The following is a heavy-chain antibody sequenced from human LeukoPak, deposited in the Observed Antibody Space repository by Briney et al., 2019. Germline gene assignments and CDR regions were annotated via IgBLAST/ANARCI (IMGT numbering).Heavy chain of an antibody. D-gene: IGHD3-22*01. V-gene: IGHV4-38-2*02. CDR2: IYYSGST. J-gene: IGHJ4*02. Sequence: PSETLSLTCTVSGYSISSGYYWGWIRQPPGKGLEWIGSIYYSGSTYYNPSLKSRVTISVDTSKNQFSLKLSSVTAADTAVYYCARTLSSSGYSFDYWGQGTLVTVSS. CDR1: GYSISSGYY. CDR3: ARTLSSSGYSFDY.